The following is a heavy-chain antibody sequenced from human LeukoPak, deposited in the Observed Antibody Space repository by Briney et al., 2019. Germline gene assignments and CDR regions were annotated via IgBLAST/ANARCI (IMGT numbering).Heavy chain of an antibody. CDR3: AGQWLRLGPIDY. CDR2: ISGNGDNT. V-gene: IGHV3-23*01. D-gene: IGHD5-12*01. Sequence: PGGSLRLSCAASGFTFSSYGMSWVRQAPGKGLEWLSSISGNGDNTYYADSVKGRFTISRDNSKDTLYLQMNSLRVDDTAVYYCAGQWLRLGPIDYWGQGTLVSVSS. J-gene: IGHJ4*02. CDR1: GFTFSSYG.